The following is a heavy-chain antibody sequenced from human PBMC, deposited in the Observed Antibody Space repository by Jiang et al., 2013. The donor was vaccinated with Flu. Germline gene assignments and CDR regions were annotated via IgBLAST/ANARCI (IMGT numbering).Heavy chain of an antibody. J-gene: IGHJ5*02. CDR2: INHSGST. CDR1: GGSFSGYY. Sequence: LLKPSETLSLTCAVYGGSFSGYYWSGIRQPPGKGLEWIGEINHSGSTNYNPSLKSRVTISVDTSKNQFSLKLSSVTAADTAVYYCARGARITIFGVSKATPPTYNWFDPWGQGTLVTVSS. CDR3: ARGARITIFGVSKATPPTYNWFDP. V-gene: IGHV4-34*01. D-gene: IGHD3-3*01.